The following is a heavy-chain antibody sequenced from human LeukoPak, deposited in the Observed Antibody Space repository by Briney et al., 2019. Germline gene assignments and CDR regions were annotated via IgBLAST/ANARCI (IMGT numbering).Heavy chain of an antibody. D-gene: IGHD1-26*01. J-gene: IGHJ3*02. V-gene: IGHV1-2*02. CDR1: GYTFTGYY. CDR2: INPNSGGT. CDR3: ARGSSLVGSKNAFDI. Sequence: GASVKVSCKASGYTFTGYYMHWVRQAPGQGLEWMGWINPNSGGTNYAQKFQGRVAMTRDTSISTAYMELSTPTSDDTAVYYCARGSSLVGSKNAFDIWGQGTMVIVSS.